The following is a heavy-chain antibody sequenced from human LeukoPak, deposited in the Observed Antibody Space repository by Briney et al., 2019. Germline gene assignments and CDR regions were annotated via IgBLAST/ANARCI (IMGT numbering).Heavy chain of an antibody. V-gene: IGHV4-59*08. CDR2: IYYSGST. CDR1: GGSISSYY. D-gene: IGHD4-23*01. Sequence: SQTLSLTCTVSGGSISSYYWSWIRQPPGKGLEWIGYIYYSGSTNYNPSLKSRVTISVDTSKNQFSLKLSSVTAADTAVYYCARQGYGGNSGAFDIWGQGTMVTVSS. J-gene: IGHJ3*02. CDR3: ARQGYGGNSGAFDI.